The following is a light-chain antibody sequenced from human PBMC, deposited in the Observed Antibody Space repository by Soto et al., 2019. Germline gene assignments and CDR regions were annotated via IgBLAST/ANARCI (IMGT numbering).Light chain of an antibody. CDR1: QSDSSNY. Sequence: EIVLTQSPGTLSLSPGERATLSCRASQSDSSNYLAWYQQKSGQAPRLLIYGASSRATGIPDRFSGSGSGTDFTLTISKLEPEDFAVYYCQQYGNSPYAFGQGTELEI. J-gene: IGKJ2*01. CDR2: GAS. V-gene: IGKV3-20*01. CDR3: QQYGNSPYA.